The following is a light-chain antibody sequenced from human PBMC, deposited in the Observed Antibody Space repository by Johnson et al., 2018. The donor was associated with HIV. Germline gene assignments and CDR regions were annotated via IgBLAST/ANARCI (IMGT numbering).Light chain of an antibody. J-gene: IGLJ1*01. CDR3: GTWDSGLSAGGV. Sequence: QSILTQPPSVSAAPGQKVTISCSGSSSNIGNNYVSWYQQLPGTAPKLLIYENTKRPSGIPDRFSGSKSGPSATLGITGLQTGDEADYYCGTWDSGLSAGGVFGTGTKVTVL. V-gene: IGLV1-51*02. CDR1: SSNIGNNY. CDR2: ENT.